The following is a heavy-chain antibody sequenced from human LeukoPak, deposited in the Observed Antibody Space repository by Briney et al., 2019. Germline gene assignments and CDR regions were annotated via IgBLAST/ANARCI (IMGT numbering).Heavy chain of an antibody. D-gene: IGHD5-24*01. V-gene: IGHV4-4*08. CDR2: ISNSVST. CDR1: GASISSYY. Sequence: SETLSLTCTVSGASISSYYWSWIRQPPGKGLEWIAFISNSVSTNYNPSLKSRVTISLDTSRKQLSLRPSSVTAADTAVYYCVATERWLQWDYWGQGTLVTVSS. CDR3: VATERWLQWDY. J-gene: IGHJ4*02.